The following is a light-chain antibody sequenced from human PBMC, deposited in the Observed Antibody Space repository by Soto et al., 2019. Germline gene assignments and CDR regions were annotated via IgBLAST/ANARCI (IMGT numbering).Light chain of an antibody. V-gene: IGLV1-44*01. Sequence: QSVLTQPPSASGTPGQRVTISCSGSGSSIGTNTVNWYRQLPGTDPKLLIYGDNQRPSGVPDRFSGSKSGTSASLAISGLQYEDEAAYYCAAWDGSLNNVLFGGGTKLTVL. CDR1: GSSIGTNT. CDR2: GDN. J-gene: IGLJ2*01. CDR3: AAWDGSLNNVL.